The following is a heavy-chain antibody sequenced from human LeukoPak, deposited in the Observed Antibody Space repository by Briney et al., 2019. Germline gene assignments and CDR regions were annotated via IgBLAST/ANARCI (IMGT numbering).Heavy chain of an antibody. J-gene: IGHJ4*02. CDR1: GFTFSSHG. D-gene: IGHD4-17*01. CDR3: AKDSPDYGDYDLKFDY. CDR2: ISPSADIT. V-gene: IGHV3-23*01. Sequence: GGSLRLSCAASGFTFSSHGMNWVRQAPGKGLEWISGISPSADITYYADSVKGRFTISRDNSENTVYLHMSSLRAGDTAVYYCAKDSPDYGDYDLKFDYWGQGTLVTVSS.